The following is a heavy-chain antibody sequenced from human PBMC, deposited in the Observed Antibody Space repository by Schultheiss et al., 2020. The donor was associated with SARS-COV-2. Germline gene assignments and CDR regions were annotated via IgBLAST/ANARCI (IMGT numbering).Heavy chain of an antibody. V-gene: IGHV1-2*06. D-gene: IGHD4-11*01. CDR3: ARDVIIPSHSNYNYYYGMDV. J-gene: IGHJ6*02. CDR2: INPNSGGT. Sequence: ASVKVSCKASGYTFTGYYMHWVRQAPGQGLEWMGRINPNSGGTNYAQKFQGRVTMTRDTSISTAYMELSRLRSDDTAVYYCARDVIIPSHSNYNYYYGMDVWGQGTTVTVSS. CDR1: GYTFTGYY.